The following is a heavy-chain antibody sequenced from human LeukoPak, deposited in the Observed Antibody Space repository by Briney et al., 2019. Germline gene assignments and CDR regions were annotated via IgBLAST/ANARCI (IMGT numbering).Heavy chain of an antibody. D-gene: IGHD4-23*01. V-gene: IGHV1-69*13. CDR3: ARIFGYGGNHFDY. CDR2: IIPIFGTA. J-gene: IGHJ4*02. Sequence: ASVKVSCKASGGTFSSYAISWVRQASGQGLEWMGGIIPIFGTANYAQKFQGRVTITADESTSTADMELSSLRSEDTAVYYCARIFGYGGNHFDYWGQGTLVTVSS. CDR1: GGTFSSYA.